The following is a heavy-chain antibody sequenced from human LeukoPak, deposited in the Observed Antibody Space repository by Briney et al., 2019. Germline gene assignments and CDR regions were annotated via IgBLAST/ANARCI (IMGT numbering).Heavy chain of an antibody. CDR3: ARRPDGYNFGFRYFDL. Sequence: SETLSRTCTVSGGSISSTTYYWGWIRQPPGKGLEWLGTISYSGSTYYNPSLKSRVTISVDTSNNHFSLRLSSVTAADTAVYYCARRPDGYNFGFRYFDLWGRGTLVTVSS. V-gene: IGHV4-39*02. J-gene: IGHJ2*01. CDR2: ISYSGST. D-gene: IGHD5-24*01. CDR1: GGSISSTTYY.